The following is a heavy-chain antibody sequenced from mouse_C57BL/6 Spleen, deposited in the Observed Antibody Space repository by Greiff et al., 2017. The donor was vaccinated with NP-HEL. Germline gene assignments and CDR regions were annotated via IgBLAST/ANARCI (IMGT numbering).Heavy chain of an antibody. Sequence: QVQLKQPGAELVRPGSSVKLSCKASGYTFTSYWMHWVKQRPIQGLEWIGNIDPSDSETHYNQKFKDKATLTVDKSSSTAYMQLSSLTSEYSAVYYCAKLDYYGSSYDYYAMDYWGQGTSVTVSS. J-gene: IGHJ4*01. D-gene: IGHD1-1*01. V-gene: IGHV1-52*01. CDR1: GYTFTSYW. CDR2: IDPSDSET. CDR3: AKLDYYGSSYDYYAMDY.